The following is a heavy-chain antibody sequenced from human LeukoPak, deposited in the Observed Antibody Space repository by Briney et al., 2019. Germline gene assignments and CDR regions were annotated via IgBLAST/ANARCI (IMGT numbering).Heavy chain of an antibody. Sequence: GGSLRLSCAASGFTVSSNYMSWVRQAPGKGLGGVSVIYSGGSTYYADSVKGRFTISRDSSKNTLYLQMNNLRAEDTAVYYCARGSQDSGSYYLGYWGQGTLVTVSS. D-gene: IGHD3-10*01. V-gene: IGHV3-53*01. CDR3: ARGSQDSGSYYLGY. CDR2: IYSGGST. J-gene: IGHJ4*02. CDR1: GFTVSSNY.